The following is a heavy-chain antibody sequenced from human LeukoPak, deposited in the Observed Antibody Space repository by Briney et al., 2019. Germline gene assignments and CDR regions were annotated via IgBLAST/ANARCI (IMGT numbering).Heavy chain of an antibody. Sequence: PGGSLRLSCAASGFTFSRYSVNWVRQAPGKGLEWVAYIRTSSGGIYYADSVKGRFTISTDTAKNSLYLEMNNLRDGDTAVYCCARDDSWAFDYWGQGTLVTVSS. J-gene: IGHJ4*02. CDR2: IRTSSGGI. D-gene: IGHD2-21*02. CDR3: ARDDSWAFDY. V-gene: IGHV3-48*02. CDR1: GFTFSRYS.